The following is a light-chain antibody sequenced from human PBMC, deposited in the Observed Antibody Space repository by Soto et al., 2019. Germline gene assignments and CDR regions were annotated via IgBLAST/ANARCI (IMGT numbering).Light chain of an antibody. J-gene: IGLJ1*01. CDR2: EVS. CDR1: SSDVGGYNY. V-gene: IGLV2-14*01. Sequence: QSALTQPASMSGSPGQSTTISCTGTSSDVGGYNYVSWYQQHPGKAPKLMIYEVSNRPSGVSNRFSGSKSGNTASLTISGLQAEDEADYYCSSYTSSSTLFGTGTKV. CDR3: SSYTSSSTL.